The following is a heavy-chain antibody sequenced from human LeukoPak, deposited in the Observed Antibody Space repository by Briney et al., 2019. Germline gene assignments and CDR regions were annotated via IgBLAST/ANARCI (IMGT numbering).Heavy chain of an antibody. CDR3: AKGITMVRGVAQTPY. D-gene: IGHD3-10*01. V-gene: IGHV3-23*01. J-gene: IGHJ4*02. Sequence: GGSLRLSCAASGFTFSSYAMSWVRQAPGKGLEWVSAISGSGGSTYYADSVKGRFTISRDNSKNTLYLQMNSLRAEDTAVYYCAKGITMVRGVAQTPYWGQGTLVTVSS. CDR2: ISGSGGST. CDR1: GFTFSSYA.